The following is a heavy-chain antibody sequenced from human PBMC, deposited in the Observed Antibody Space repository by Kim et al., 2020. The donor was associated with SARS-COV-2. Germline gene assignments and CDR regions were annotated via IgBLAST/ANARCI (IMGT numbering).Heavy chain of an antibody. V-gene: IGHV3-23*01. J-gene: IGHJ4*02. D-gene: IGHD3-10*01. Sequence: GGSLRLSCAASGFTLTSYGMTWVRQAPGKGLEWVSGIIGSGDRTYYADSVRGRFTISRDNSKNTLYLQMNSLRVEDTALYYCAKDLDYYGSGVWGQGTLVTVSS. CDR3: AKDLDYYGSGV. CDR1: GFTLTSYG. CDR2: IIGSGDRT.